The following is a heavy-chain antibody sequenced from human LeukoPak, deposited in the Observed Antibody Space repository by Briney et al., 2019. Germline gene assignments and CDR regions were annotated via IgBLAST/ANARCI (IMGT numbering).Heavy chain of an antibody. J-gene: IGHJ4*02. CDR3: ASHSSSWYFGY. CDR1: GFTFSSYW. CDR2: IKEDGSEN. D-gene: IGHD6-13*01. V-gene: IGHV3-7*03. Sequence: SGGSLRLSCAASGFTFSSYWMSWVRQAPGKGLEWVANIKEDGSENYYVDSVKGRFTISRDNAKNSLYLQMNSLRAEDTAVYYCASHSSSWYFGYWGQGTLVTVSS.